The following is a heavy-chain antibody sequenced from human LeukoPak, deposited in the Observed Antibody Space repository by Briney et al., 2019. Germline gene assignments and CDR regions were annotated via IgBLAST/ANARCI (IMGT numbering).Heavy chain of an antibody. V-gene: IGHV3-30*18. CDR1: GFTFSSYG. CDR3: AKDHYYGSGSYYPAPLSY. D-gene: IGHD3-10*01. Sequence: GGSLRLSCAASGFTFSSYGMHWVRQAPGKGMEWVAVISYDGSNKYYADSVKGRFTISRDNSKNTLYLQMNSLRAEDTAVYYCAKDHYYGSGSYYPAPLSYWGQGTLVTVSS. CDR2: ISYDGSNK. J-gene: IGHJ4*02.